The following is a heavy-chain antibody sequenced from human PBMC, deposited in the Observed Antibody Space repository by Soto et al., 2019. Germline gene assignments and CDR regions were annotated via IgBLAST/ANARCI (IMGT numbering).Heavy chain of an antibody. CDR1: GFTFSTYA. CDR2: IIGGGGST. J-gene: IGHJ3*02. V-gene: IGHV3-23*01. CDR3: AKDLRTIDAFDI. Sequence: GGSLRLSCAASGFTFSTYALSWVRQAPGKGLEWVSAIIGGGGSTYYADSVKGRFTISRDNSKNTLNLQMNSLRAEDTAVYYCAKDLRTIDAFDIWGQGTMVTVSS.